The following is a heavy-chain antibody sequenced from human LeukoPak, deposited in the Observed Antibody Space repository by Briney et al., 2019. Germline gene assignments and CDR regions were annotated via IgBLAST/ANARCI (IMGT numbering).Heavy chain of an antibody. Sequence: GGSLRLSCAASGFTVSSNYMSWVRQAPGKGLEWVSVIYSCGSTYYADSVKGRFTISRDNSKNTLYLQMNSLRAEDTAVYYCAKDLWATIPPVFDYWGQGTLVTVSS. CDR1: GFTVSSNY. V-gene: IGHV3-53*01. D-gene: IGHD5-24*01. J-gene: IGHJ4*02. CDR2: IYSCGST. CDR3: AKDLWATIPPVFDY.